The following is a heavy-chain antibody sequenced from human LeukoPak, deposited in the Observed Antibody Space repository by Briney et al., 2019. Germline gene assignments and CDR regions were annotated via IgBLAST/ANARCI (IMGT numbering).Heavy chain of an antibody. CDR1: GGSISSYY. Sequence: SETLSLTCTVSGGSISSYYWSWIRQPPGMGLEWIGYIYYSGSTNYNPSLKSRVTISVDTSKNQFSLKLSSVTAADTAVYYCATRGGHYDSSGYYPFDYWGQGTLVTVSS. V-gene: IGHV4-59*01. D-gene: IGHD3-22*01. J-gene: IGHJ4*02. CDR2: IYYSGST. CDR3: ATRGGHYDSSGYYPFDY.